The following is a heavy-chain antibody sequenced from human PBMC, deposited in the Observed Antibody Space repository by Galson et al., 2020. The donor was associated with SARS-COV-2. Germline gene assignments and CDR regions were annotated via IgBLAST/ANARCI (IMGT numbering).Heavy chain of an antibody. CDR2: IYFSGNT. CDR1: GDSISSTDYY. CDR3: ARLAAMHRGLIHRGYFDR. D-gene: IGHD3-10*01. Sequence: SETLSLTCTVSGDSISSTDYYWGWIRQTPGKGLEWIGSIYFSGNTYYSPSLKSRVTMSVETSKNQFSLKLTSVTAADTAVYYCARLAAMHRGLIHRGYFDRWGQGTLVTVSS. V-gene: IGHV4-39*01. J-gene: IGHJ4*02.